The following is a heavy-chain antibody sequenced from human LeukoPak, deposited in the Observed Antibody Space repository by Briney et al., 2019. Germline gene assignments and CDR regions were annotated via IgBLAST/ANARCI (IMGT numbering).Heavy chain of an antibody. J-gene: IGHJ4*02. V-gene: IGHV4-34*01. CDR3: ARVAFGGVFDY. CDR2: VNHSGST. Sequence: SETLSLTCAVYGGSFSGYYWTWIRQPPGKGLEWIGEVNHSGSTSYNPSLKSRLTISVDTSKNQLSLKLSSVTAADTAVYYCARVAFGGVFDYWGQGTLVAVSS. D-gene: IGHD3-16*01. CDR1: GGSFSGYY.